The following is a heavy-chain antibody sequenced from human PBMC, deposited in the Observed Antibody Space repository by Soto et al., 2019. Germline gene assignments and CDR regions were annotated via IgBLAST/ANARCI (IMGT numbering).Heavy chain of an antibody. CDR2: INPGSGDT. CDR1: GYTLTELS. D-gene: IGHD3-10*01. V-gene: IGHV1-24*01. Sequence: ASVKVSCKVSGYTLTELSMHWVRQAPGKGLEWMGGINPGSGDTGYAQKFQGRVTMTRDTSIATAYMELSSLRSDDTAIYYCATMATFGSLNWFDPWGQGTLVTVSS. J-gene: IGHJ5*02. CDR3: ATMATFGSLNWFDP.